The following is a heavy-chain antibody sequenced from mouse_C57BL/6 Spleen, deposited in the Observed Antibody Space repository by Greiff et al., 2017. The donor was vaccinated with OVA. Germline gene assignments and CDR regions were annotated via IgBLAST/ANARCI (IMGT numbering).Heavy chain of an antibody. CDR3: ARRCYYSNYPAY. D-gene: IGHD2-5*01. CDR2: IYPGSGST. J-gene: IGHJ3*01. Sequence: QVQLQQPGAELVKPGASVKMSCKASGYTFTSYWITWVKQRPGQGLEWIGDIYPGSGSTNYNEKFKSKATLTVDTSSSTASMQLSSLTSEDSAVYYCARRCYYSNYPAYWGQGTLVTVSA. V-gene: IGHV1-55*01. CDR1: GYTFTSYW.